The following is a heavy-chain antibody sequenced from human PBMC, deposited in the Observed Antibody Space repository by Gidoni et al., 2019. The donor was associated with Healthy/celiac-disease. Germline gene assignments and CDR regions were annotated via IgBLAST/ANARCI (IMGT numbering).Heavy chain of an antibody. CDR3: ARLNYYDSSDAFDI. J-gene: IGHJ3*02. CDR2: IDWDDDK. D-gene: IGHD3-22*01. CDR1: GFSLSTSGMR. Sequence: QVTLKESGPALVKPTQTLTLTCTFSGFSLSTSGMRVSWIRQPPGKALEWLARIDWDDDKFYSTSLKTRLTISKDTSKNQVVLTMTNMDPVDTATYYCARLNYYDSSDAFDIWGQGTMVTVSS. V-gene: IGHV2-70*04.